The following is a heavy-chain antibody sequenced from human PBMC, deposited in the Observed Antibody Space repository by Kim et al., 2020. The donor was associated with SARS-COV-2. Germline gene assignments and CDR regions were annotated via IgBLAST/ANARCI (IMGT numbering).Heavy chain of an antibody. Sequence: GGSLRLSCAASGFTLSSYGMNWVRQAPGKGLEWVAVISNDGSTKYYADSVKGRFTISRDNSKNTLYLQMNSLRAEDTAVYYCAKLGPVGIRGSYYYYL. CDR3: AKLGPVGIRGSYYYYL. J-gene: IGHJ6*03. D-gene: IGHD1-20*01. CDR1: GFTLSSYG. V-gene: IGHV3-30*18. CDR2: ISNDGSTK.